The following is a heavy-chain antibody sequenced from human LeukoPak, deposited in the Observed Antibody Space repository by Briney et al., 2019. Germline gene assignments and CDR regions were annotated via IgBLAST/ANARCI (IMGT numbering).Heavy chain of an antibody. CDR1: GFTFSSYA. V-gene: IGHV3-23*01. D-gene: IGHD6-19*01. CDR3: AKSPSSGWYGGSFDY. Sequence: PGGSLRLSCAASGFTFSSYAMSWVRQAPGKGLEWVSAISGSGGSTYYADSVKGRFTISRDNSKNSLYLQMNSLRAEDTALYYCAKSPSSGWYGGSFDYWGQGTLVTVSS. CDR2: ISGSGGST. J-gene: IGHJ4*02.